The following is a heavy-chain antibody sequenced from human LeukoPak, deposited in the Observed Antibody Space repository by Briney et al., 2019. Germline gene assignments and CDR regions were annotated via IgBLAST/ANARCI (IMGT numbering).Heavy chain of an antibody. CDR1: GFIFSSYA. CDR2: ISGSGVST. D-gene: IGHD2-2*01. CDR3: AIDPRYCSSTSCLDY. Sequence: GGSLRLSCAASGFIFSSYAMSWVRQAPGKGLEWVSTISGSGVSTYYADSVKGRFTISRDNSKNTLYLQMNSLRAEDTALYYCAIDPRYCSSTSCLDYWGQGTLVTVSS. J-gene: IGHJ4*02. V-gene: IGHV3-23*01.